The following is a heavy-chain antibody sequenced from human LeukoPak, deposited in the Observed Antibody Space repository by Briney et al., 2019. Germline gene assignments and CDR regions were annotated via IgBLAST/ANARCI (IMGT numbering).Heavy chain of an antibody. CDR2: IIPIFGTA. CDR1: GGTFSSYA. CDR3: ARDWKSAFDI. J-gene: IGHJ3*02. V-gene: IGHV1-69*05. D-gene: IGHD1-1*01. Sequence: SVMVSCKASGGTFSSYAISWVRQAPGQGLEWMGGIIPIFGTANYAQKFQGRVTITTDESTSTAYMELSSLRSEDTAVYYCARDWKSAFDIWGQGTMVTVSS.